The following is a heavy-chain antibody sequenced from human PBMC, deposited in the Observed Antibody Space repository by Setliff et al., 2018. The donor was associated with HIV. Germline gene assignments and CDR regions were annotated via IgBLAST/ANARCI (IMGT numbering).Heavy chain of an antibody. Sequence: SETLSLTCTVSGGSVSTTSYSWGWIRQPPGKGLEWIGSIYYSGSTYYNPSLKSRVTISVDTSKNQFSLKLSSVTAADTTVYYCARHSGLGGYYSPFDYWGPGTLVTVSS. CDR1: GGSVSTTSYS. CDR2: IYYSGST. J-gene: IGHJ4*02. D-gene: IGHD3-22*01. V-gene: IGHV4-39*01. CDR3: ARHSGLGGYYSPFDY.